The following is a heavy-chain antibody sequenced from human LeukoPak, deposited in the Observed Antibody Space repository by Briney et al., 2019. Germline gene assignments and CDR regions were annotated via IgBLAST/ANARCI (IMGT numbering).Heavy chain of an antibody. CDR3: ARGVEPLAANTLAY. V-gene: IGHV3-53*01. CDR1: GFTVITND. Sequence: GGSLRLSCAASGFTVITNDMTWVRQAPGKGLEWVSVLYSDGNTKYADSVQGRFTISRDNSKNTLYLERNSMSPDYTCLYYCARGVEPLAANTLAYWGQGTLVTVSS. D-gene: IGHD1-14*01. J-gene: IGHJ4*02. CDR2: LYSDGNT.